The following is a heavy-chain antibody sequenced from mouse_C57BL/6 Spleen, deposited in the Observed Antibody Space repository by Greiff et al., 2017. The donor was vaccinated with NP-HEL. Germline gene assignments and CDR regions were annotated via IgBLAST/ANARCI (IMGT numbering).Heavy chain of an antibody. CDR3: ARWIYSGPYGNYSRSYYYAMDY. D-gene: IGHD2-1*01. J-gene: IGHJ4*01. CDR1: GYSFTGYY. CDR2: INPSTGGT. Sequence: VQLKQSGPELVKPGASVKISCKASGYSFTGYYMNWVKQSPEKSLEWIGEINPSTGGTTYNQKFKAKATLTVDKSSSTAYMQLKSLTSEDSAVYYCARWIYSGPYGNYSRSYYYAMDYWGQGTSVTVSS. V-gene: IGHV1-42*01.